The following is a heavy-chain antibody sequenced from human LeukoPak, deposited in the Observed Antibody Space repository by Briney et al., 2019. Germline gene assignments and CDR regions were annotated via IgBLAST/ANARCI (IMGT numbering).Heavy chain of an antibody. CDR3: AKATGGSTPYYFDY. D-gene: IGHD2-15*01. CDR1: GFTFDDYA. CDR2: ITWDGGTT. Sequence: PGGSLRLSCAASGFTFDDYAMHWVRQGPGKGLEWVSLITWDGGTTYYADSVKGRFTISRDNSKNSLYLQINSLRAEDTALYYCAKATGGSTPYYFDYWGQGTLVTVSS. V-gene: IGHV3-43D*03. J-gene: IGHJ4*02.